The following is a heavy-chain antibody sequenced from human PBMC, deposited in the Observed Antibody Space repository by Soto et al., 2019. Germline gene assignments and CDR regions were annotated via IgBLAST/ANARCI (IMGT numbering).Heavy chain of an antibody. CDR2: IYYSGST. D-gene: IGHD2-21*01. V-gene: IGHV4-59*01. Sequence: PSETLSLTCTVSGGSIGSYYGSWIRQPPGKGLEWIGYIYYSGSTNYNPSLKSRVTISVDTSKNQFSLKLSSVTAADTAVYYCARSRRVRSAFDIWGQGTMVTVSS. J-gene: IGHJ3*02. CDR3: ARSRRVRSAFDI. CDR1: GGSIGSYY.